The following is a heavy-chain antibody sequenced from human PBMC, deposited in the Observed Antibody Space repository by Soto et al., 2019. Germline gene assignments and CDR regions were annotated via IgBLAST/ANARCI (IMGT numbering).Heavy chain of an antibody. Sequence: QVQLVESGGGVVQPGRSLRLSCAASGFTFSSYAMHWVRQAPGKGLEWVAVISYDGSNKYYADSVKGRFTISRDNSKNRLYRHMNSLRAEDTAVYDCARDSRPTVTTLNFDYWGQGTLVTVSS. CDR1: GFTFSSYA. CDR2: ISYDGSNK. V-gene: IGHV3-30-3*01. CDR3: ARDSRPTVTTLNFDY. J-gene: IGHJ4*02. D-gene: IGHD4-4*01.